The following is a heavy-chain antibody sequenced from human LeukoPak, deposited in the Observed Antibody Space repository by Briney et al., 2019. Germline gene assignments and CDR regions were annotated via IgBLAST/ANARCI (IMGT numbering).Heavy chain of an antibody. Sequence: GGSLRLSCAVSGFTFSSYWMSWVRQAPGKGLEWVANIKQDGSVKYYVDSVKGRFTISRDNAKNSLYLQMNSLRAEDTAVYYCARGLNWFDPWGQGTLVTVSS. CDR1: GFTFSSYW. CDR3: ARGLNWFDP. CDR2: IKQDGSVK. J-gene: IGHJ5*02. V-gene: IGHV3-7*01.